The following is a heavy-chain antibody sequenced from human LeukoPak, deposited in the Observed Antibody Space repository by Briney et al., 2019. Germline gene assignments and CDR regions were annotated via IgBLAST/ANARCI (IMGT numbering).Heavy chain of an antibody. CDR3: AREGSDNSGYDLDF. V-gene: IGHV3-74*03. Sequence: GGSLRLSCAASGFTFSSYWMHWVRQAPGKGLVWVSRISSDGSSTTYADSVKGRFTIPRDNAKNTLYLQMNSLRAEDTAVYYCAREGSDNSGYDLDFWGQGTLVTVSS. D-gene: IGHD3-9*01. CDR2: ISSDGSST. CDR1: GFTFSSYW. J-gene: IGHJ4*02.